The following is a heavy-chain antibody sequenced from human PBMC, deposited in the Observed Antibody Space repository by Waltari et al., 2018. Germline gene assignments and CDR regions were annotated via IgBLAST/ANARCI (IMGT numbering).Heavy chain of an antibody. D-gene: IGHD6-19*01. CDR3: AKDVGYSSSKGWFDP. CDR1: GFTFSSYA. J-gene: IGHJ5*02. V-gene: IGHV3-23*04. Sequence: EVQLVESGGGLVQPGGSLRLSCAASGFTFSSYAMTWVRPAPGKGQEGVSGISGSGGSTCYADSVKGRFTIARDNSKNTLYLQMNSLRAEDTAVYYCAKDVGYSSSKGWFDPWGQGTLVTVSS. CDR2: ISGSGGST.